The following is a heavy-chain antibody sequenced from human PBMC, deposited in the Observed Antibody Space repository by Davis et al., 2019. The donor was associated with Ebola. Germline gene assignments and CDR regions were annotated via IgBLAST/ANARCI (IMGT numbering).Heavy chain of an antibody. Sequence: GESLKISCHGSGYDFTTFWISWVRQMPGKGLEWMGRIDPSHFNINYSPSFDGHVTISADKSINTAYLQWSNLKTSDTAMYYCVRHAGHCSSTSCYSYHKGMDVWGQGTTVTVSS. V-gene: IGHV5-10-1*01. D-gene: IGHD2-2*01. CDR1: GYDFTTFW. CDR2: IDPSHFNI. J-gene: IGHJ6*02. CDR3: VRHAGHCSSTSCYSYHKGMDV.